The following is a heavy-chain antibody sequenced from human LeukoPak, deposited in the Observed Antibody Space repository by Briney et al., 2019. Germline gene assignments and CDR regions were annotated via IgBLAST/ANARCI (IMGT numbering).Heavy chain of an antibody. D-gene: IGHD3-10*01. Sequence: SQTLSLTCTVSGGSIISSAYYWGWIRQPPGKGLEWIGSIYYSGSTYYNPSLKSRVTISVDTSKNQFSLKLSSVTAADTAVYYCASSNYYGSVGYFDYWGQGTLVTVSS. CDR3: ASSNYYGSVGYFDY. V-gene: IGHV4-39*01. CDR1: GGSIISSAYY. J-gene: IGHJ4*02. CDR2: IYYSGST.